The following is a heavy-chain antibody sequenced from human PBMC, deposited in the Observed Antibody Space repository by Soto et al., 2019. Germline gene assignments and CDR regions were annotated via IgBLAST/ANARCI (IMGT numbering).Heavy chain of an antibody. CDR2: ISGSGGST. D-gene: IGHD2-2*01. V-gene: IGHV3-23*04. CDR1: GFTFSSYG. CDR3: AKGDIVVVPAAVIAAAGATMAF. J-gene: IGHJ4*02. Sequence: VQLVESGGGVVQPGRSLRLSCAASGFTFSSYGMHWVRQAPGKGLEWVSAISGSGGSTYYADSVKGRFTISRDNSKNTLYLQMNSLRAEDTAVYYCAKGDIVVVPAAVIAAAGATMAFWGQGTLVTVSS.